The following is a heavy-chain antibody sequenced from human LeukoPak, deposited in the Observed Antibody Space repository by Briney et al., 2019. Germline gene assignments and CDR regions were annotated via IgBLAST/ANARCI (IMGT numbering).Heavy chain of an antibody. D-gene: IGHD3-9*01. V-gene: IGHV4-31*03. CDR3: ARGSVLRYFWYFDL. CDR2: IYYSGST. J-gene: IGHJ2*01. Sequence: SETLSLTCTVSGGSISSGDYYWSWIRQHPGKGLEWIGYIYYSGSTYYNPSLKSRVTISVDTSKNQFSLKLSSVTAADTAVYYCARGSVLRYFWYFDLWGRGTLVTVSS. CDR1: GGSISSGDYY.